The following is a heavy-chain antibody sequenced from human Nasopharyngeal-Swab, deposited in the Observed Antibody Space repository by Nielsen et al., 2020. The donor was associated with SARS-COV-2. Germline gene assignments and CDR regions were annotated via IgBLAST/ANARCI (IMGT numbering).Heavy chain of an antibody. CDR1: GGRVSSNSAA. J-gene: IGHJ4*02. D-gene: IGHD1-26*01. Sequence: SQTLSLTCAISGGRVSSNSAAWNWIRQSPSRGLEWLGRTYYRSKWYNDYAVSVKSRITINPDTSKNQFSLQLNSVTPEDTAVYYCARDLGKWEPQAGFDYWGQGTLITVSS. CDR2: TYYRSKWYN. CDR3: ARDLGKWEPQAGFDY. V-gene: IGHV6-1*01.